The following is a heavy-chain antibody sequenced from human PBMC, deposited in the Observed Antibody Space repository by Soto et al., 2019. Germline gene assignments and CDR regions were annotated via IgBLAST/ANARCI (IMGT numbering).Heavy chain of an antibody. D-gene: IGHD5-18*01. V-gene: IGHV4-30-2*01. Sequence: SETLSLTCAVSGDSISSGGYSWTWIRQPPGKGLEWIGHIYQSGSTNYNPSLKSRVTISVDTSKNQFSLKLSSVTAADTAVYYCARGYGRNFDYWGQGTLVTVSS. CDR2: IYQSGST. J-gene: IGHJ4*02. CDR3: ARGYGRNFDY. CDR1: GDSISSGGYS.